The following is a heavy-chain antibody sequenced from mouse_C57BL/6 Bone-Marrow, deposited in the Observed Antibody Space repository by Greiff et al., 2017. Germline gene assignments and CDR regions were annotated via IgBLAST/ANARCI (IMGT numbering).Heavy chain of an antibody. CDR2: INPNNGGT. V-gene: IGHV1-26*01. J-gene: IGHJ1*03. CDR1: GYTFTDYY. CDR3: ARTGSSPWDYDV. D-gene: IGHD1-1*01. Sequence: EVQLQQSGPELVKPGASVKISCKASGYTFTDYYMNWVKQSHGQSLEWIGDINPNNGGTSYNQKFKGKATLTVDKSSSTAYMELRSLTSEDSAVYYCARTGSSPWDYDVWGTRTTVTVAS.